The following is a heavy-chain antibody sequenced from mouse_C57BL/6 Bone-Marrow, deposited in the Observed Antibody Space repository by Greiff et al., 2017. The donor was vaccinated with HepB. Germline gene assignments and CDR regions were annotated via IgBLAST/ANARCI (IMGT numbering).Heavy chain of an antibody. J-gene: IGHJ2*01. CDR2: IHPNSGST. D-gene: IGHD1-1*01. Sequence: QVQLQQPGAELVKPGASVKLSCKASGYTFTSYWMHWVKQRPGHGLEWIGMIHPNSGSTNYNEKFKSKATLTVDKSSSTAYMQLSSLTSEDSAVYYCARRADYYGSSSYFDYWGQGTTLTVSS. CDR3: ARRADYYGSSSYFDY. CDR1: GYTFTSYW. V-gene: IGHV1-64*01.